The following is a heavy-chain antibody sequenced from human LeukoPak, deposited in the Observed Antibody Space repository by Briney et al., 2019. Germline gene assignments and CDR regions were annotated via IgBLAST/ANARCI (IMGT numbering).Heavy chain of an antibody. V-gene: IGHV3-74*01. CDR2: INTDGSDT. Sequence: GGSLRLSCAASGFMFNNYWMRWVRQAPGKGLVWVSRINTDGSDTSYADSVKGRFTISRDNAKNTLYLQMNSLRTEDTAVYYCARDRGAVLVAYNWFDPWGQGTLVTVSS. J-gene: IGHJ5*02. D-gene: IGHD2-15*01. CDR1: GFMFNNYW. CDR3: ARDRGAVLVAYNWFDP.